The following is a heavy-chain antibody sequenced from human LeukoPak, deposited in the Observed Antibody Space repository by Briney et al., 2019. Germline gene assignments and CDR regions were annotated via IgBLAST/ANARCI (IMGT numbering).Heavy chain of an antibody. CDR3: ANLYMVNY. Sequence: GGSLRLSCAASGFTFSSYGMHWVRQAPGKGLEWVAVISYDGSNKYYADSVKGRFTISRDNSKNALYLQMNSLRAEDTAVYYCANLYMVNYWGQGTLVTVSS. CDR1: GFTFSSYG. D-gene: IGHD4-23*01. CDR2: ISYDGSNK. V-gene: IGHV3-30*18. J-gene: IGHJ4*02.